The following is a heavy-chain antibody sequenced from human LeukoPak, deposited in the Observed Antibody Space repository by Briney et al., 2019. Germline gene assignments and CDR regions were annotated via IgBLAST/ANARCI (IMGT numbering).Heavy chain of an antibody. CDR1: GGSISSTNYY. CDR3: ARLFRQEGYFDY. V-gene: IGHV4-39*01. Sequence: SETLSLTCTVSGGSISSTNYYWGWIRQPPGKGLEWIGSISYSGSTYYNPSLKSRVTTSLDTSKNQFSLKLSSVTAADTAVYYCARLFRQEGYFDYWGQGTLVTVSS. J-gene: IGHJ4*02. CDR2: ISYSGST.